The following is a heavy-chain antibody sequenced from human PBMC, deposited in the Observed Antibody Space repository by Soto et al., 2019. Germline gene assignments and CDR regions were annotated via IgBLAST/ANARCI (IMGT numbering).Heavy chain of an antibody. J-gene: IGHJ4*02. CDR3: ARDPGQLVSYFDY. CDR2: INAGNGNT. D-gene: IGHD6-13*01. CDR1: GYTFTSYV. Sequence: QVQLVQSGAEVKKPGASVKVSCKASGYTFTSYVMHWVRQAPGQRLEWMGWINAGNGNTKYSQKFQGRVTITRDTSASTSYMELSSLRSEDTAVYYCARDPGQLVSYFDYWGQGTLVTVSS. V-gene: IGHV1-3*01.